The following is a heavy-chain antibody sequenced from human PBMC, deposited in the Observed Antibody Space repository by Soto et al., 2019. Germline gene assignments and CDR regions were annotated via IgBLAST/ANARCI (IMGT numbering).Heavy chain of an antibody. D-gene: IGHD6-19*01. CDR1: GGSISSSNW. Sequence: QVQLQESGPGLVKPSGTLSLTCAVSGGSISSSNWWSWVRQPPGKGLEWIGEIYHSGSTNYNPSLTRRFTXXVXKYXNQCSLKLSSVTAADTAVYYCATHGSGWYREWFDPWGQGTLVTVSS. J-gene: IGHJ5*02. CDR3: ATHGSGWYREWFDP. CDR2: IYHSGST. V-gene: IGHV4-4*02.